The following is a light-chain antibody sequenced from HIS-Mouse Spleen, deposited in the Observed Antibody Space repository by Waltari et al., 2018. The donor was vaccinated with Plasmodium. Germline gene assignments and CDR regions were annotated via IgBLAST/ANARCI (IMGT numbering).Light chain of an antibody. CDR2: GKN. Sequence: SSELTQDPAVSVDLGHPVRIPCPGDSLRSYYASGYQQNTGQAPVLVIYGKNNRPPGIPDRFSGSSSGNTASLTITGAQAEDEADYYCNSRDSSGNHVVFGGGTKLTVL. V-gene: IGLV3-19*01. CDR1: SLRSYY. CDR3: NSRDSSGNHVV. J-gene: IGLJ2*01.